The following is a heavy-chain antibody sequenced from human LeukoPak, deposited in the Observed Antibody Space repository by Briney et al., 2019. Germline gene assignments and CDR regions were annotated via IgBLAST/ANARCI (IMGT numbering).Heavy chain of an antibody. Sequence: SETLSLTCGVSGYSINSGYSWTWLRKRPGKGLEWIGNIYHSGYAYYNPSLKSRVTISLDASKNQFSLRLSSVTAADTAVYYCARNSSLATRKGGWFDPWGPGTLVTVSS. V-gene: IGHV4-38-2*01. CDR1: GYSINSGYS. J-gene: IGHJ5*02. CDR2: IYHSGYA. CDR3: ARNSSLATRKGGWFDP. D-gene: IGHD5-24*01.